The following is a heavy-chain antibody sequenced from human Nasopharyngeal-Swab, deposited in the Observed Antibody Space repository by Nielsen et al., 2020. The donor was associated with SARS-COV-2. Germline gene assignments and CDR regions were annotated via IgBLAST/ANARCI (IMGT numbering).Heavy chain of an antibody. CDR3: ATVVHYYFDY. J-gene: IGHJ4*02. CDR1: GGSISGNDHY. Sequence: SETLSLTCTVSGGSISGNDHYWGWIRQPPGKGLEWIGSIHYSGKTYYNPALKSRVTMSVDTPKNQFSPNLNSVTAADTAVYYCATVVHYYFDYWGQGSLVIVSS. V-gene: IGHV4-39*01. D-gene: IGHD2-15*01. CDR2: IHYSGKT.